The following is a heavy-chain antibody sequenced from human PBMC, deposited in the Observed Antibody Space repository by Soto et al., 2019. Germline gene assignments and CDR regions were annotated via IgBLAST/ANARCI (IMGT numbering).Heavy chain of an antibody. CDR3: ARCITGTTEDWFDP. D-gene: IGHD1-7*01. CDR1: GFTFSSYW. J-gene: IGHJ5*02. Sequence: SLRLSCAASGFTFSSYWMSWVRQAPGKGLEWVANIKQDGSEKYYVDSVKGRFTISRDNAKSSLYLQMNSLRAEDTAVYYCARCITGTTEDWFDPWGQGTRVTVSS. V-gene: IGHV3-7*03. CDR2: IKQDGSEK.